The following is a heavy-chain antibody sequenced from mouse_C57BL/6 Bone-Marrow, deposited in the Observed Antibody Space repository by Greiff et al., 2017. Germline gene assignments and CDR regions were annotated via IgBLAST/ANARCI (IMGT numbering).Heavy chain of an antibody. Sequence: EVKLQESGPGLAKPSQTLSLTCSVTGYSITSDYRNWIRKFPGNKLEYMGYISYSGSTYYNPSLKSRISITRDTSKNQYYLQLNSVTTEDTATYYCARYKDGYWFDYWGQGTTLTVSS. CDR3: ARYKDGYWFDY. J-gene: IGHJ2*01. CDR1: GYSITSDY. CDR2: ISYSGST. D-gene: IGHD2-3*01. V-gene: IGHV3-8*01.